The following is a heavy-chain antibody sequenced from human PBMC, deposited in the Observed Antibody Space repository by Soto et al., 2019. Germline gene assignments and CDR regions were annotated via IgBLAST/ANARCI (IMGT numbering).Heavy chain of an antibody. V-gene: IGHV5-51*01. D-gene: IGHD2-2*01. CDR1: GYSFTSYW. CDR3: ARLLHCSSTSCRPYYYYGMDV. CDR2: IYPGDSDT. J-gene: IGHJ6*02. Sequence: GESLKISCKGSGYSFTSYWIGWVRQMPGKGLEWMGIIYPGDSDTRYSPSFQGQVTISADKSISTAYLQWSSLKASDTAMYYCARLLHCSSTSCRPYYYYGMDVWGQGTTVTVSS.